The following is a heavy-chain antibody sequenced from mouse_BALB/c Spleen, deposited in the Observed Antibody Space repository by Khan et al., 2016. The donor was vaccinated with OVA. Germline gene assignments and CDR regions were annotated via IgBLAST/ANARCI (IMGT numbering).Heavy chain of an antibody. CDR1: GYTFTDYS. CDR2: ISTDSVNT. Sequence: QVQLQQSGPELVRPGVSVKISCKGSGYTFTDYSMLWVKQSHAKSLEWIGVISTDSVNTNYNQKFKGKATLTVDKSSSTAYMELARMTSEDSAIYYCAIRDYFDYWGQGTTLTVSS. CDR3: AIRDYFDY. J-gene: IGHJ2*01. V-gene: IGHV1S137*01.